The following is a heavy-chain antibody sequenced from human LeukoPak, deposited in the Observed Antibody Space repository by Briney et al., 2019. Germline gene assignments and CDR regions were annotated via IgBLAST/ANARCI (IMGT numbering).Heavy chain of an antibody. J-gene: IGHJ4*02. CDR1: GGTFSSYA. CDR2: IIPIFGTA. V-gene: IGHV1-69*13. CDR3: ARVWVLKSSPLCDY. Sequence: SVKVSCKASGGTFSSYAISWVRQAPGQGLEWMGGIIPIFGTANYAQKFQGRVTITADESTSTAYMELSSLRSEDTAVYYCARVWVLKSSPLCDYWGQGTLVTVS. D-gene: IGHD1-26*01.